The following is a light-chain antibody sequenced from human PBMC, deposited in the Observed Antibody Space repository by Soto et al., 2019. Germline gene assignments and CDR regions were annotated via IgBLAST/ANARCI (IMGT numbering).Light chain of an antibody. J-gene: IGKJ1*01. Sequence: EIFFAQSPGTLSLSPVERATLSCMASQSVSSSYLAWYQQKPGQAPRLLIYGASSRATGIPDGFSGSGSGTDFTLTINRLEPEDFAVYYCQQYGSSPWTFGQGTKVDIK. CDR3: QQYGSSPWT. V-gene: IGKV3-20*01. CDR1: QSVSSSY. CDR2: GAS.